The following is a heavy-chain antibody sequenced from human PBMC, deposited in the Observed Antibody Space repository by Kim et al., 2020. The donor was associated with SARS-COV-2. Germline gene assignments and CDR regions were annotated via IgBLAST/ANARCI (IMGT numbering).Heavy chain of an antibody. V-gene: IGHV3-30-3*01. CDR2: LSYDGSSK. J-gene: IGHJ4*03. CDR3: ARDRGSNWSGFDYYLDS. CDR1: GFTFSNYA. D-gene: IGHD6-13*01. Sequence: GGSLRLSCAASGFTFSNYAMHWVRQCPGKGLEWVAVLSYDGSSKYYATSVRGRFTISRDKSKNTLYLQMNSLRAEDTAVYYCARDRGSNWSGFDYYLDSWGQGTLVTVSS.